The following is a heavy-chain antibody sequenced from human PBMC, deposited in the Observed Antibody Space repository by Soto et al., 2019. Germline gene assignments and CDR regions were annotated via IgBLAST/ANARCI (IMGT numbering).Heavy chain of an antibody. CDR3: ARGHDYGDYPPHLRY. D-gene: IGHD4-17*01. CDR1: GFTFSGYG. CDR2: IWYDGSNK. J-gene: IGHJ4*02. V-gene: IGHV3-33*01. Sequence: QVQLVESGGGVVQPGRSLRLSCAASGFTFSGYGMHWVRQAPGKGLEWVAVIWYDGSNKYYADSVKGRFTISRDNSKNTLYLQMNSLRAEDTAVYYCARGHDYGDYPPHLRYWGQGTLVTVSS.